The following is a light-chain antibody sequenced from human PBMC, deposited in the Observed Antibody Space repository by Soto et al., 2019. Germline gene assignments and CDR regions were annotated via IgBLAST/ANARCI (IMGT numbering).Light chain of an antibody. V-gene: IGLV2-23*02. CDR2: EVS. Sequence: QSALTQPASVSGSPGQSITISCTGTSSEVGSYNLVSWYQQHPGKAPKLMIYEVSKRPSGVSNRFSGSKSGNTASLTISGLQAEDEADYSCCSYAGSSTDVVFGGGTKLTVL. CDR1: SSEVGSYNL. CDR3: CSYAGSSTDVV. J-gene: IGLJ2*01.